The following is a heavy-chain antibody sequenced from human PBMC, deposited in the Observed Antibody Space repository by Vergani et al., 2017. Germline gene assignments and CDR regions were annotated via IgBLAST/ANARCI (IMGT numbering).Heavy chain of an antibody. D-gene: IGHD3-22*01. Sequence: QVQLVQSGAEVKKPGSSVKVSCKASGGTFSSYTISWVRQAPGQGLEWMGRIIPILGIANYAQKFQGRVTITADKSTSTAYMERSSLRSEDTAVYYCARLTYYYDSSGYWVDWFDPWGQGTLVTVSS. CDR3: ARLTYYYDSSGYWVDWFDP. CDR1: GGTFSSYT. J-gene: IGHJ5*02. CDR2: IIPILGIA. V-gene: IGHV1-69*02.